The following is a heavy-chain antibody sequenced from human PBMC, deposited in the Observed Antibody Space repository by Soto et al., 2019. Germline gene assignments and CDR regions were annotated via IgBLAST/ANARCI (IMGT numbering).Heavy chain of an antibody. Sequence: QVQLQESGPGLVKPSETLSLTCTVSGGSINDYYWSWIRQPPGRGLEWIGYIYNGGTTNYNPSLKRRVTISVATSKTQFSLQLTSVTAADTAVYYCARAVTGAWFDPWGQGTLVTVSS. V-gene: IGHV4-59*08. J-gene: IGHJ5*02. D-gene: IGHD4-17*01. CDR3: ARAVTGAWFDP. CDR2: IYNGGTT. CDR1: GGSINDYY.